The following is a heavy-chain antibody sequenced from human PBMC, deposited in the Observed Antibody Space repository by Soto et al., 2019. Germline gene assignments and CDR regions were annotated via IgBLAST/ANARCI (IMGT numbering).Heavy chain of an antibody. V-gene: IGHV4-30-2*01. Sequence: TLSLTCAVSGGSISSGGYSWSWIRQPPGKGLEWIGYIYHSGSTYYNPSLKSRVTISVDTSKNQFSLKLSSVTAADTAVYXXXXXXXXXLXXXXYSXXDVXXQGXTXXXSS. CDR2: IYHSGST. CDR3: XXXXXXXLXXXXYSXXDV. J-gene: IGHJ6*02. CDR1: GGSISSGGYS.